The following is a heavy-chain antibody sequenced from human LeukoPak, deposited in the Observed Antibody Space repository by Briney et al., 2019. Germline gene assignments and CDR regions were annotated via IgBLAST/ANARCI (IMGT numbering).Heavy chain of an antibody. CDR1: GGSISSYY. V-gene: IGHV4-59*08. CDR2: IYYSGST. J-gene: IGHJ4*02. CDR3: ARGNGIVGAIFDY. D-gene: IGHD1-26*01. Sequence: PSETLSLTCTVSGGSISSYYWSWIRQPPGKGLEWIGYIYYSGSTNYNPSLKSRVTISVDTSKNQFSLKLSSVTAADTAAYYCARGNGIVGAIFDYWGQGTLVTVSS.